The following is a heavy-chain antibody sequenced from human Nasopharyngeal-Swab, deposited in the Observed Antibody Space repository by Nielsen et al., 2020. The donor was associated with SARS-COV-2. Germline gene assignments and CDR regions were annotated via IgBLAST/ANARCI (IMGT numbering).Heavy chain of an antibody. CDR3: ARDETAAPGIAAAAALDY. D-gene: IGHD6-13*01. Sequence: ASVKVSCKASGYTFTSYYMHWVRQAPGQGLEWMGIINPSGGSTSYAQKFQGRVTMTRDTSTSTVYMKLSSLRSEDTAVYYCARDETAAPGIAAAAALDYWGQGTLVTVSS. CDR2: INPSGGST. J-gene: IGHJ4*02. V-gene: IGHV1-46*01. CDR1: GYTFTSYY.